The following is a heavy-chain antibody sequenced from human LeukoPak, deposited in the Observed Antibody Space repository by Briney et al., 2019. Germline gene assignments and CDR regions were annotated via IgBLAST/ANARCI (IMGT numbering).Heavy chain of an antibody. V-gene: IGHV3-48*01. J-gene: IGHJ6*03. CDR2: ISSSGSTI. Sequence: PGGSLRLSCAASGFTFSSYSMNWVRQAPGKGLEWVSYISSSGSTIYYADSVKGRFTISRDNSKNTLYLQMNSLRAEDTAVYYCARDPGTFRTIFGAYYYYYYMDVWGKGTTVTVSS. CDR3: ARDPGTFRTIFGAYYYYYYMDV. CDR1: GFTFSSYS. D-gene: IGHD3-3*01.